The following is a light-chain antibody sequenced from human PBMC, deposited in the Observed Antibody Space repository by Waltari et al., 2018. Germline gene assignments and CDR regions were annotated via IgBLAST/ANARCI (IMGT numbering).Light chain of an antibody. Sequence: QSALTQPASVSGSPGQSITISCTGTSSDAGGYNYASWYQQHPGKAPKLMIYEVSNRPSGVSNRFSGSKSGNTASLTISGLQAEDEADYYCSSYTSSSIVVFGGGTKLTVL. CDR3: SSYTSSSIVV. J-gene: IGLJ2*01. V-gene: IGLV2-14*01. CDR2: EVS. CDR1: SSDAGGYNY.